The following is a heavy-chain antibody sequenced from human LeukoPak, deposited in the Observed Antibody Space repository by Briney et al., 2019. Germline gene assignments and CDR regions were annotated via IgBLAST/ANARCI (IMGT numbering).Heavy chain of an antibody. V-gene: IGHV4-34*01. CDR3: AGAVGATSYAFDI. CDR1: GGSFSGYY. Sequence: SETLSLTCAVYGGSFSGYYWSWIRQPPGKGLEWIGEINHTGSSNYNPSLKSRVTISVDTSKNQFSLKLSSVTAADTAVYYCAGAVGATSYAFDIWGQGTMVTVSS. D-gene: IGHD1-26*01. CDR2: INHTGSS. J-gene: IGHJ3*02.